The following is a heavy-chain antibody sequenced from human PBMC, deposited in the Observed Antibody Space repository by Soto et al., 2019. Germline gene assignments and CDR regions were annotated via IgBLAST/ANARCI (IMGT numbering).Heavy chain of an antibody. CDR2: TRNKANSYTT. Sequence: EVQLVESGGGLVQPGGSLRLSCAASGFTFSDHYMDWVRQAPGKGLEWVGRTRNKANSYTTEYAASVKGRFTISRDDSKNSLYLQMNSLKTAETAVYYCARDGGFYWGQGTLVTVSS. V-gene: IGHV3-72*01. CDR3: ARDGGFY. J-gene: IGHJ4*02. CDR1: GFTFSDHY.